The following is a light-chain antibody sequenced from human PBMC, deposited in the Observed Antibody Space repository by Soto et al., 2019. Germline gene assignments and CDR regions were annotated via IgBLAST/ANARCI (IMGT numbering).Light chain of an antibody. CDR1: RSVSSN. CDR3: QQYSDWPT. V-gene: IGKV3-15*01. J-gene: IGKJ1*01. CDR2: GAS. Sequence: EIVMTQSPATLSVSPGERATLSCRASRSVSSNLAWYQQKPGQTPRLLIYGASTRATGIPARFSGSVSGTEFTLTISSLQSEYFAVYSCQQYSDWPTFGQGTKVEIK.